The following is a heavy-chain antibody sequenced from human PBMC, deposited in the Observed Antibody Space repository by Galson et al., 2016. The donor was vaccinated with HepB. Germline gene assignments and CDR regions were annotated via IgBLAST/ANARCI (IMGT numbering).Heavy chain of an antibody. CDR1: GYPYISYG. J-gene: IGHJ6*02. CDR2: MSASNGNT. CDR3: AREREGAAGYYYYGMDV. D-gene: IGHD1-26*01. V-gene: IGHV1-18*01. Sequence: SVKVSCKASGYPYISYGINWVRQAPGQGLEWMGWMSASNGNTDYAQKFHGRVTMTTDTSTNAAYMKLSSLRSEDTAVYYCAREREGAAGYYYYGMDVWGQGTPVTVSS.